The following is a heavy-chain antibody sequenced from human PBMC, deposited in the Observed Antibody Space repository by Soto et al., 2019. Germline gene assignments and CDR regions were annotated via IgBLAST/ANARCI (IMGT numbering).Heavy chain of an antibody. Sequence: PSETLSLTCAVYGGSFSGYYWSWIRQPPGKGLEWIGEINHSGSTNYNPSLKSRVTISVDTSKNQFSLKLSSVTAADTAVYYCARGPRFDPWGQGTLVTV. J-gene: IGHJ5*02. CDR1: GGSFSGYY. CDR3: ARGPRFDP. V-gene: IGHV4-34*01. CDR2: INHSGST.